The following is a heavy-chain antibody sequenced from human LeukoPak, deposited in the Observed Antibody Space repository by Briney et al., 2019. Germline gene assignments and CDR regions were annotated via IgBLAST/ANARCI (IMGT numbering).Heavy chain of an antibody. D-gene: IGHD3-3*01. J-gene: IGHJ6*02. Sequence: ASVKVSCKASGYTFTSYDFNWVRQATGQRPEWMGWMSPNSGDTGYAQKFQDRVTMTRNTSISTAYMELSSLRSEDTAVYYCARDGGIFWSGYYTDYYYGMDVWGQGTTVTVSS. CDR2: MSPNSGDT. V-gene: IGHV1-8*01. CDR3: ARDGGIFWSGYYTDYYYGMDV. CDR1: GYTFTSYD.